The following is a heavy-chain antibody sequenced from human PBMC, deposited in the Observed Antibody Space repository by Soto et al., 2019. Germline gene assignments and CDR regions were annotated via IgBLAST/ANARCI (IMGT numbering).Heavy chain of an antibody. J-gene: IGHJ6*02. Sequence: RASVKVSCKASGYTFTSYGISWVRQAPGQGLEWMGWISAYNGNTNYAQKLQGRVTMTTDTSTSTAYMELRSLRSDDTAVYYCARLGEWLVQEAYYYYYGMDVWGQGTTVTVSS. D-gene: IGHD6-19*01. CDR2: ISAYNGNT. V-gene: IGHV1-18*04. CDR3: ARLGEWLVQEAYYYYYGMDV. CDR1: GYTFTSYG.